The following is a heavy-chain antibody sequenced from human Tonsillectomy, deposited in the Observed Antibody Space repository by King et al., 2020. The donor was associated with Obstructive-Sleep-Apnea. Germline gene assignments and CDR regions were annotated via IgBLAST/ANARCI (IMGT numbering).Heavy chain of an antibody. CDR1: GFTFSSYA. CDR3: VKDNGYSSGWFDY. Sequence: VQLVESGGGLVQPGGSLRLSCSASGFTFSSYAMHWVRQAPGKGLEYVSAISSNGGSTYYADSVKGRFTISRDNSKNTLYLQMSSQRAEDTAVYYCVKDNGYSSGWFDYWGQGTLVTVSS. D-gene: IGHD6-19*01. J-gene: IGHJ5*01. V-gene: IGHV3-64D*06. CDR2: ISSNGGST.